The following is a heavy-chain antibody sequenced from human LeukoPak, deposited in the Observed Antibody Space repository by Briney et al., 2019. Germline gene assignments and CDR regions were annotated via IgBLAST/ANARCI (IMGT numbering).Heavy chain of an antibody. D-gene: IGHD3-22*01. CDR1: GFTFSSYA. Sequence: GGSLRLSCAASGFTFSSYAMSWVRQAPGKGLEWVSAISGSGGSTYYADSVKGRFTISRDNSKNTLYLQMNSLRAEDTAVYYCARDLYRGDYYDSSGYYGYWGQGTLVTVSS. CDR2: ISGSGGST. V-gene: IGHV3-23*01. J-gene: IGHJ4*02. CDR3: ARDLYRGDYYDSSGYYGY.